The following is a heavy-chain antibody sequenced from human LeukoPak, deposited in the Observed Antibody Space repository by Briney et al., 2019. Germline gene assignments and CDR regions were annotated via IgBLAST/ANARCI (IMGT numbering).Heavy chain of an antibody. V-gene: IGHV4-59*01. Sequence: SETLSLTCTVSGGSISSYYWSWIRQPAGKGLEWIGYIYYSGSTNYNPSLKSRVTISVDTSKNQFSLNLTSVTAADTAVYYCARFTPQGYGWGGYNRFDPWGQGTLVTVSS. J-gene: IGHJ5*02. CDR2: IYYSGST. CDR3: ARFTPQGYGWGGYNRFDP. CDR1: GGSISSYY. D-gene: IGHD3-16*01.